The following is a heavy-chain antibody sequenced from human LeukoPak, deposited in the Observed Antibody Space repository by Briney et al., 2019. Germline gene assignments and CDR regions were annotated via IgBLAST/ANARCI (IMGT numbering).Heavy chain of an antibody. CDR1: GFTVSSNY. D-gene: IGHD3-3*01. CDR3: ATDRGWRTSGYYLYYFEY. V-gene: IGHV3-53*01. J-gene: IGHJ4*02. Sequence: GGSLRLSCAASGFTVSSNYMSWVRQAPGKGLEWVSLIYSGDSTYYADSVKGRFTISRDNSKNTLYLQMNSLRAEDTAVYYCATDRGWRTSGYYLYYFEYWGQGTLVTYSS. CDR2: IYSGDST.